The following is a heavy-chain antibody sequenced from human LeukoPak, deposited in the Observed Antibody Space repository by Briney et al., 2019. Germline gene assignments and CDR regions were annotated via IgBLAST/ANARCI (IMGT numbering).Heavy chain of an antibody. Sequence: GGSLRLSCAASGFTFSNYAMHWVRQAPGKGLEWVAIISYDGSNKYYADSVKGRFTISRDNAKNSLFLQMNSLRAEDTAVYYCARDWYTAERWTIYYSYYIDVWGKGTTVTVSS. J-gene: IGHJ6*03. V-gene: IGHV3-30*04. CDR3: ARDWYTAERWTIYYSYYIDV. CDR1: GFTFSNYA. D-gene: IGHD4-23*01. CDR2: ISYDGSNK.